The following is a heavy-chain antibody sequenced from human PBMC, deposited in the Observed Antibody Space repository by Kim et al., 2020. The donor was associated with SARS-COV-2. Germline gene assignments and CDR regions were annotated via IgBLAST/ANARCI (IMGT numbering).Heavy chain of an antibody. CDR1: GFTFSSYG. CDR3: ASLSQYYFDY. J-gene: IGHJ4*02. V-gene: IGHV3-30*03. CDR2: ISYDGSNK. Sequence: GGSLRISCAASGFTFSSYGMHWVRQAPGKGLEWVAVISYDGSNKYYADSVKGRFTISRDNSKNTLYLQMNSLRAEDTAVYYCASLSQYYFDYWGQGTLVTVSS. D-gene: IGHD6-19*01.